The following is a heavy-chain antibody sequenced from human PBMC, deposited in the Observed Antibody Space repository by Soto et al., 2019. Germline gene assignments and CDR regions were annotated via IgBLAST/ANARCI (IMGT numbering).Heavy chain of an antibody. CDR1: GYTFTIYA. Sequence: ASVKGSCKASGYTFTIYAMHWVRQAPGQRLEWMGWINAGNGNTKYSQKFQGRVTITRDTSASTAYMELSSLRSEDTAVYYCAREWGPITMVLNWFDPWGQGTLVTVSS. V-gene: IGHV1-3*01. D-gene: IGHD3-10*01. CDR2: INAGNGNT. CDR3: AREWGPITMVLNWFDP. J-gene: IGHJ5*02.